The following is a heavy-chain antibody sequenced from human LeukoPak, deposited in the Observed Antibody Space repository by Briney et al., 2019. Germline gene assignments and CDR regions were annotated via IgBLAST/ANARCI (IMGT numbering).Heavy chain of an antibody. D-gene: IGHD6-19*01. CDR2: IYYSGST. CDR3: ASVVSGWSYYYYGMDV. V-gene: IGHV4-39*01. J-gene: IGHJ6*02. Sequence: PSDTLSLTCTVSGGSISSSSYYWGWIRPPPGKGLEWFGTIYYSGSTYYKPSLKSRVTISVDTSKTQFSLKLSSVTAADTAVYYCASVVSGWSYYYYGMDVWGQGTTVTASS. CDR1: GGSISSSSYY.